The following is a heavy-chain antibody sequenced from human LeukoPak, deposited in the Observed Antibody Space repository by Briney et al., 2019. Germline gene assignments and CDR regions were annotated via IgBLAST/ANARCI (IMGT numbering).Heavy chain of an antibody. V-gene: IGHV1-69*05. J-gene: IGHJ4*02. CDR2: IIPIFCTA. CDR3: ARAGRTRYYFDY. D-gene: IGHD1-1*01. CDR1: GGTFSRYA. Sequence: SVKVSCKASGGTFSRYAISWVRQAPGQGLEWMGGIIPIFCTANYAQKFQGRVTITTDEPTSTAYMELSSLRSEDTAVYYCARAGRTRYYFDYWGQGTLVTVSS.